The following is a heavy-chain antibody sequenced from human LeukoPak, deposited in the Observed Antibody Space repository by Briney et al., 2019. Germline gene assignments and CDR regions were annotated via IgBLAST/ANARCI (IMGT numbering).Heavy chain of an antibody. Sequence: GRSLRLSCAASGFTFDDYAMHWVRQAPGKGLEWVSGTSWNSGSIGYADSVKGRFTISRDNAKNSLYLQMNSLRAEDTALYYCAKDSSGYYYGTPVDYWGQGTLVTVSS. CDR1: GFTFDDYA. CDR3: AKDSSGYYYGTPVDY. D-gene: IGHD3-22*01. J-gene: IGHJ4*02. CDR2: TSWNSGSI. V-gene: IGHV3-9*01.